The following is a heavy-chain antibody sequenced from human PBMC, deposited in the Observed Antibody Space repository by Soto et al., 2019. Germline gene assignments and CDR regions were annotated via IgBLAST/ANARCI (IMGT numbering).Heavy chain of an antibody. CDR3: ARDGITPLTGYSIGWYLGY. CDR2: IWYDGSNK. J-gene: IGHJ4*02. D-gene: IGHD6-19*01. V-gene: IGHV3-33*01. Sequence: QVQLVESGGGVVQPGRSLRLSCAASGFTFSSYGMHWVRQAPGKGLEWVAVIWYDGSNKYYADSVKGRFTISRDNSKNTLYLQMNSLRAEDTAVYYCARDGITPLTGYSIGWYLGYWGQGTLVTVSS. CDR1: GFTFSSYG.